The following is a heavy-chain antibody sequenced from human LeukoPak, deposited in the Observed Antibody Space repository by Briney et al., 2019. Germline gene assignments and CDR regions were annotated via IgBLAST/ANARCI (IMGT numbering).Heavy chain of an antibody. D-gene: IGHD3-22*01. CDR1: GYTFTSYY. J-gene: IGHJ4*02. CDR3: ARVRDFYDSSAYLSNFDY. CDR2: ISGYNGNT. Sequence: ASVKVSFKASGYTFTSYYVSWVRQAPGQGLEWMGWISGYNGNTNYAQKFQGRVTMTTDTSTSTAYMELRSLRSDDTAVYYCARVRDFYDSSAYLSNFDYWGQGTLVTVSS. V-gene: IGHV1-18*01.